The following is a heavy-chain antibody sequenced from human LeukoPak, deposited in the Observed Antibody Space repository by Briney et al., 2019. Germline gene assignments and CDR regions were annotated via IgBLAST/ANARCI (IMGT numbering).Heavy chain of an antibody. J-gene: IGHJ6*03. CDR3: ARTWNYYYMDV. Sequence: KASETLSLTCTVSGGSISTYYWGWIRQPPGKGLEWIGSIYYSGSTYYNPSLKSRVTISVDTSKNQFSLKLSSVTAADTAVYYCARTWNYYYMDVWGKGTTVTVSS. CDR1: GGSISTYY. CDR2: IYYSGST. V-gene: IGHV4-39*07. D-gene: IGHD1-1*01.